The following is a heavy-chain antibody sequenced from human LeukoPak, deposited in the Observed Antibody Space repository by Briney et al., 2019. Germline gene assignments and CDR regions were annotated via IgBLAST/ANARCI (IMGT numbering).Heavy chain of an antibody. CDR3: ARGVVVPTAGGLGWFDP. D-gene: IGHD2-2*01. Sequence: PSETLSLTCTVSGGSISSYYWSWIRQPPGKGLEWIGYIYYSGSTNYNPSLKSRVTISADTSKKQFSLKLNSVTAADTAVYYCARGVVVPTAGGLGWFDPWGQGTLVTVSS. V-gene: IGHV4-59*01. J-gene: IGHJ5*02. CDR2: IYYSGST. CDR1: GGSISSYY.